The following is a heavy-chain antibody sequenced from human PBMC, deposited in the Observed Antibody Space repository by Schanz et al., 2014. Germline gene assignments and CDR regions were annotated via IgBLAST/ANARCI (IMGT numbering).Heavy chain of an antibody. J-gene: IGHJ4*02. D-gene: IGHD2-2*01. CDR3: AKDSTHIDIVLVPTAIDY. V-gene: IGHV3-66*01. CDR2: IYSGIGA. Sequence: EVQLLESGGGLVQPGGSLRLSCAASGFTVSSNHMSWVRQAPGKGLEWVSVIYSGIGAYYADSVKDRFTVSRDNSKNTLYLHMNTLRSEDTAVYYCAKDSTHIDIVLVPTAIDYWGQGTLVTVSS. CDR1: GFTVSSNH.